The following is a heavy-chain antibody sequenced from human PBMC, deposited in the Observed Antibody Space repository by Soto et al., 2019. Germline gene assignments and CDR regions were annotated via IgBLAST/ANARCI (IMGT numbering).Heavy chain of an antibody. CDR2: ISACNGNT. V-gene: IGHV1-3*01. CDR1: GYTFTSYY. CDR3: ARDKAGYNSGWYFYGMDV. J-gene: IGHJ6*02. D-gene: IGHD6-19*01. Sequence: GTSVKVSFKASGYTFTSYYMHWVRQAPGQRLEWMGWISACNGNTNYAQKLQGRVTITRDTSASTAYMELSSLRSEDTAVYYCARDKAGYNSGWYFYGMDVWGQGSTVTVSS.